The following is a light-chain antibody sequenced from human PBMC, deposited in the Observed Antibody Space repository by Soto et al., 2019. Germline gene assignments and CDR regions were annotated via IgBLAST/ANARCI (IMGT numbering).Light chain of an antibody. V-gene: IGKV3-15*01. Sequence: EIVMTQSPATLSVSPGERVTLSCRASQSVINNLAWYQQKPGQAPRLLVYGASTRATGIPARFSGSGSGTEFTLTISSLQSEDFAVYYCQQYNDWPPRGLTFGGGTKVEIK. CDR1: QSVINN. J-gene: IGKJ4*01. CDR2: GAS. CDR3: QQYNDWPPRGLT.